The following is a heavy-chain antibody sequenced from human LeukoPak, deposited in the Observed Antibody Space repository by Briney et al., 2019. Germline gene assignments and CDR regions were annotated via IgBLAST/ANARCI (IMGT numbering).Heavy chain of an antibody. CDR2: INHSGST. V-gene: IGHV4-34*01. CDR1: GGSISSYY. CDR3: ARGGLYSSGWYFDN. J-gene: IGHJ4*02. D-gene: IGHD6-19*01. Sequence: PSETLSLTCTASGGSISSYYWSWIRQPPGKGLEWMGEINHSGSTNYNPSLKSRVSISVDTSKNQVSPKLSSVTAADTAVYYCARGGLYSSGWYFDNWGQGTLVTVSS.